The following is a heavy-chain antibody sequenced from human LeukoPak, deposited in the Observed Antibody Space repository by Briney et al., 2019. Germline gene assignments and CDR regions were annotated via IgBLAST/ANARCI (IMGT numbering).Heavy chain of an antibody. CDR2: INWNSGSI. Sequence: GGSLRLSCAASGFTFDDYAMHWVRQAPGKGLEWVSGINWNSGSIGYADSVKGRFTISRDNAKNSLYLQTNSLRAEDTAVYYCVTEKQSGSYIEYWGQGTLVTVSS. CDR1: GFTFDDYA. V-gene: IGHV3-9*01. CDR3: VTEKQSGSYIEY. D-gene: IGHD1-26*01. J-gene: IGHJ4*02.